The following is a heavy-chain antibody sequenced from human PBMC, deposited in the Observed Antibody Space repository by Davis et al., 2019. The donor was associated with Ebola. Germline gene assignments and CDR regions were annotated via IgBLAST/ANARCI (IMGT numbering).Heavy chain of an antibody. D-gene: IGHD2-21*02. CDR2: MSPNTGNT. CDR1: GYSFISHD. CDR3: ATFRGDCGGAFDI. J-gene: IGHJ3*02. V-gene: IGHV1-8*01. Sequence: ASVKVSCKASGYSFISHDINWVRKASGQRHEWMGWMSPNTGNTGLEQKFQGRLTMTRDTSISTAYMELSSLRSEDTAVYYCATFRGDCGGAFDIWGQGTMVTVSS.